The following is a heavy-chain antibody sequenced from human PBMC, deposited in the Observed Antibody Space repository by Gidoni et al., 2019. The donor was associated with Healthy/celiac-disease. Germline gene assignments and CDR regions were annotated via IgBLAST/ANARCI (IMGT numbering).Heavy chain of an antibody. CDR3: ATDRLGSAFDI. CDR2: FEPEDGET. CDR1: GYTLTELS. V-gene: IGHV1-24*01. J-gene: IGHJ3*02. Sequence: QVQLVQSGAEVKKPGASVKVSCKVSGYTLTELSMHWVRKAPGKGLEWMGGFEPEDGETIEAQKFQGRVTMTEETSTDTAYMELSSLRSEDTAVYYCATDRLGSAFDIWGQGTMVTVSS. D-gene: IGHD7-27*01.